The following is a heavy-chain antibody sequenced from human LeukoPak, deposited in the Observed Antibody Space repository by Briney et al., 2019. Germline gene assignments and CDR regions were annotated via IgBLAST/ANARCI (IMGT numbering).Heavy chain of an antibody. V-gene: IGHV1-2*02. Sequence: ASVKVSCKASGYTFTGYYMHWVRQAPGQGLEWMGWINPNSGGTNYAQKFQGRVTMTRDTSISTAYMELSRLRSDDTALYYCRADSSSFDYWGQGTLVTVSS. J-gene: IGHJ4*02. CDR3: RADSSSFDY. CDR2: INPNSGGT. CDR1: GYTFTGYY. D-gene: IGHD6-6*01.